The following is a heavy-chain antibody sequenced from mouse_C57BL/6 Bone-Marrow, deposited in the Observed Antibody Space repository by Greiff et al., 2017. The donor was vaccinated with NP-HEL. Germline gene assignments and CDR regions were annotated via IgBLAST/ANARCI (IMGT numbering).Heavy chain of an antibody. V-gene: IGHV1-19*01. CDR2: INPYNGGT. D-gene: IGHD1-2*01. CDR3: ARYQSLHYYGIDY. Sequence: EVKLVESGPVLVKPGASVKMSCKASGYTFTDYYMNWVKQSHGKSLEWIGVINPYNGGTSYNQKFKGKATLTVDKSSSTAYMELNSLTSEDSAVYYCARYQSLHYYGIDYWGQGTTLTVSS. J-gene: IGHJ2*01. CDR1: GYTFTDYY.